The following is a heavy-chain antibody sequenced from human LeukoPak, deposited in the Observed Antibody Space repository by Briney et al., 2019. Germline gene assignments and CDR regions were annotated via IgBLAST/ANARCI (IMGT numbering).Heavy chain of an antibody. CDR1: GYTFGGYY. D-gene: IGHD5-12*01. V-gene: IGHV1-2*02. Sequence: ASVKVSCKASGYTFGGYYIHWVRQAPGQGLEWMGWINPNSGGTNYAQKFQGRVTMTRDTSISTAYMELSRLRSDDTAVYYCAREGYSGYDYNYWGQGTLVTVSS. CDR3: AREGYSGYDYNY. J-gene: IGHJ4*02. CDR2: INPNSGGT.